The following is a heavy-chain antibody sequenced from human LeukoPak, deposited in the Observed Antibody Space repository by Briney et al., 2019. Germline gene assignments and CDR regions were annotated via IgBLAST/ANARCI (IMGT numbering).Heavy chain of an antibody. V-gene: IGHV1-69*04. D-gene: IGHD2-2*01. Sequence: SVKVSCKASGGTFSSYAISWVRQAPGQGLEWMGRIIPIFGIANYAQKFQGRVTITADKSTSTAYMELSSLRSEDTAVYYCASSLIGREYQLLPLYYYGMDVWGQGTTVTVSS. CDR3: ASSLIGREYQLLPLYYYGMDV. CDR1: GGTFSSYA. J-gene: IGHJ6*02. CDR2: IIPIFGIA.